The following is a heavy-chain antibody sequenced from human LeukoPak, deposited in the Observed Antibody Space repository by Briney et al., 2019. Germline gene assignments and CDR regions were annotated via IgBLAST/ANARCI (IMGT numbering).Heavy chain of an antibody. V-gene: IGHV3-21*01. CDR3: AWLYGDRPDI. CDR2: ISSSSSYI. D-gene: IGHD4-17*01. Sequence: PSETLSLTCTVSGGSISSSSYYWGWIRQPPGKGLEWVSPISSSSSYIYYADSVKGRFTISRDNAKNSLYLQMNSLRAEDTAVYYCAWLYGDRPDIWGQGTMVTVSS. CDR1: GGSISSSS. J-gene: IGHJ3*02.